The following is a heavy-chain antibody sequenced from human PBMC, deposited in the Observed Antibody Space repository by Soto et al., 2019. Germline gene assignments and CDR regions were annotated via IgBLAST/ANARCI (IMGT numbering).Heavy chain of an antibody. CDR1: GGSISSGGYS. CDR2: IYYSGIT. V-gene: IGHV4-31*11. Sequence: SETLSLTCAVSGGSISSGGYSWTWIRQQPGKGLEWIGYIYYSGITYYNPSLKSRVTISLDTSKNQFSLKLSSVTAADTALYYRARGSSIAGLYYGMDVWGQGTTVTVSS. CDR3: ARGSSIAGLYYGMDV. D-gene: IGHD6-6*01. J-gene: IGHJ6*02.